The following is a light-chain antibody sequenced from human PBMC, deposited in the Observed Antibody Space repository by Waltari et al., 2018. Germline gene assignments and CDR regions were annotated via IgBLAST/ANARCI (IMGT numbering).Light chain of an antibody. Sequence: DIVMTQSSDSLVVYLGERATFNCNSSQSVSYSSNNKNYLAWYQQKPGQPPKLLIYGASTRESGVPDRFSGSGSGTDFTLTISSLQAEDVAVYYCQQYLTSSWTFGQGTKVEIK. CDR1: QSVSYSSNNKNY. CDR2: GAS. J-gene: IGKJ1*01. CDR3: QQYLTSSWT. V-gene: IGKV4-1*01.